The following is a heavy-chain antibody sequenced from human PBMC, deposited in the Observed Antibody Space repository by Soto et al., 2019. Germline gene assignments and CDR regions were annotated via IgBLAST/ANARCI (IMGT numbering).Heavy chain of an antibody. CDR1: GFTFSSYA. J-gene: IGHJ5*02. CDR2: ISSSADNT. Sequence: PAGSLELSCAASGFTFSSYAMSWVRQSPGKGLEWVSAISSSADNTYYADSVKGRFTISRDNSKNTLYLQVKSLRAEDTAVYYCAKAGYGSDVLWWFGPWGLGTLVTVSS. D-gene: IGHD5-12*01. CDR3: AKAGYGSDVLWWFGP. V-gene: IGHV3-23*01.